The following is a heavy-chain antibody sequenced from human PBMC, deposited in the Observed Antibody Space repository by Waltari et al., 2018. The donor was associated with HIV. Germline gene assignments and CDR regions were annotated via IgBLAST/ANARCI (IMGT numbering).Heavy chain of an antibody. Sequence: EVQLVESGGGLVQPGGSLRLSCAASGFNFSSYWMTWVRQAPGKGLEWVANIKQDGSEKYYVDSVKGRFTISRDNAKNSLYLQMNSLRAEDTAVYYCARVYYDSRGDAFDIWGQGTMVTVSS. CDR1: GFNFSSYW. D-gene: IGHD3-22*01. V-gene: IGHV3-7*01. CDR3: ARVYYDSRGDAFDI. CDR2: IKQDGSEK. J-gene: IGHJ3*02.